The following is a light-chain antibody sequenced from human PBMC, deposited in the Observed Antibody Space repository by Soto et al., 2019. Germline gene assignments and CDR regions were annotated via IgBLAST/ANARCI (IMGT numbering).Light chain of an antibody. J-gene: IGLJ2*01. V-gene: IGLV1-51*01. Sequence: QSVLTQPPSVSAAPGQKGTISCSGSTSNIGSSYVSWYQQFPGTAPKLLIYDNNKRPSEIPDRFSGPKSGTSATLDITGLQTGDEADYYCRTWDRSLTAGVFGGGTKLTVL. CDR2: DNN. CDR3: RTWDRSLTAGV. CDR1: TSNIGSSY.